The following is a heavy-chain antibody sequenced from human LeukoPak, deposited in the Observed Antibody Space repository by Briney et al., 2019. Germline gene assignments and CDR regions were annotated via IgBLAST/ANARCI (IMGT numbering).Heavy chain of an antibody. J-gene: IGHJ5*02. Sequence: GGSLRLSCAASGFTFSSYSMNWVRQAPGKGLEWVSYISSSSSTIYYADSVKGRFTISRDNAKNSLYLQMNSLRAEDTAVYYCARDEGYDYNDNWFDPWGQGTLVTVSS. CDR1: GFTFSSYS. D-gene: IGHD5-24*01. V-gene: IGHV3-48*01. CDR2: ISSSSSTI. CDR3: ARDEGYDYNDNWFDP.